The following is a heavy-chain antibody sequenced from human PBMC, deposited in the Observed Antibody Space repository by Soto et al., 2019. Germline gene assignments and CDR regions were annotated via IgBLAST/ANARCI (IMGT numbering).Heavy chain of an antibody. CDR2: ISGSGGST. Sequence: PGGSLRLSCAASGFTFSSYAMSWVRQAPGKGLEWVSAISGSGGSTYYADSVKGRFTISRDNSKNTLYLQMNSLRAEDTAVYYCATLLVIAVAAPDYWGQGTLVTVSS. V-gene: IGHV3-23*01. CDR3: ATLLVIAVAAPDY. D-gene: IGHD6-19*01. J-gene: IGHJ4*02. CDR1: GFTFSSYA.